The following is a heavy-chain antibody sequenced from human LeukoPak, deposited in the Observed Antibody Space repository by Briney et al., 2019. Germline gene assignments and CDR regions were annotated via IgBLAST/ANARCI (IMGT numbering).Heavy chain of an antibody. Sequence: SETLSPTCAVYGGSFSGYYWSWIRQPPGKGLEGIGEINHSGSTNYNPSLKSRVTISVDTSKNQFSLKVRSVTAADTAVYYCARGGYYGSGNDFRFDPWGQGTLVTVSS. CDR1: GGSFSGYY. V-gene: IGHV4-34*01. J-gene: IGHJ5*02. CDR2: INHSGST. D-gene: IGHD3-10*01. CDR3: ARGGYYGSGNDFRFDP.